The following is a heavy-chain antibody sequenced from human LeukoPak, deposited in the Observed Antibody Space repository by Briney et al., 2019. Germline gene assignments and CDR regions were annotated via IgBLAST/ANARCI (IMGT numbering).Heavy chain of an antibody. J-gene: IGHJ4*02. V-gene: IGHV3-48*02. D-gene: IGHD3-10*01. CDR1: GFTFSSYG. CDR2: ISSDSSTI. Sequence: GGSLRLSCAASGFTFSSYGMNWVRQAPGKGLEWVSYISSDSSTIYYADSVKGRFTISRDNAEYSLYLQMNSLRDEDTAVYYCATWFGELSWGLFDYWGQGTLVTVSS. CDR3: ATWFGELSWGLFDY.